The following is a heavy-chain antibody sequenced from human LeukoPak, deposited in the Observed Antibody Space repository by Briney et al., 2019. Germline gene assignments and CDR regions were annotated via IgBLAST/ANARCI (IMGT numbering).Heavy chain of an antibody. CDR2: ISSSSSYI. J-gene: IGHJ4*02. Sequence: GGSLRLSCAASGCTFSSYRMNWVRQAPGKGLEWVSSISSSSSYIYYADSVKGRFTISRDNAKNSLYLQMNSLSAEDTAVYYCARDPGTTVTPNWGQGTLVTVSS. CDR3: ARDPGTTVTPN. D-gene: IGHD4-17*01. V-gene: IGHV3-21*01. CDR1: GCTFSSYR.